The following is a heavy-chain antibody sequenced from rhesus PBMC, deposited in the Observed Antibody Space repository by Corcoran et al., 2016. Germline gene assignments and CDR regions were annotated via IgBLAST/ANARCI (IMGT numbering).Heavy chain of an antibody. J-gene: IGHJ4*01. CDR2: IDSSGST. V-gene: IGHV4S11*01. Sequence: QVQLQESGPGLVKPSETLSLTCAVSGGSISSSDWSWLRPAPGKGLEWIGRIDSSGSTYYNPSLKSRVTLSVDTSKNQFSLKLSSVTAADTAVYYCARQGPYGGYSFDYWGQGVLVTVSS. D-gene: IGHD5-24*01. CDR1: GGSISSSD. CDR3: ARQGPYGGYSFDY.